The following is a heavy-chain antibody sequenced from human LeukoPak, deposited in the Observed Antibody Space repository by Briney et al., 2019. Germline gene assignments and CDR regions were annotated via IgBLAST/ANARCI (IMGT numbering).Heavy chain of an antibody. D-gene: IGHD3-10*01. CDR1: GFTFSSYG. Sequence: GGSLRPSCAASGFTFSSYGMHWVRQAPGKGLEWVAFIRCDESKAFYADSVKGRFTISRDNSRNTLFLQMNSLRVEDTAVYYCAKDLYGSGSYEIRLFDYWGQGTLVSVSS. CDR2: IRCDESKA. CDR3: AKDLYGSGSYEIRLFDY. J-gene: IGHJ4*02. V-gene: IGHV3-30*02.